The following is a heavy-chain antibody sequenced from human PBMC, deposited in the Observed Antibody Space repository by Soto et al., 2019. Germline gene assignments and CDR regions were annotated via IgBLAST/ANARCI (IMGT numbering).Heavy chain of an antibody. Sequence: WRSLRVACVSSLLTFSIYAVSWVRQDPGNGPEWISSISGSGSTIYYADCVKGRFTISRDNAKNTLYLQMSSLRAEDTAVYYCAKLFYYYDSSGYYYFDYWGQGTMVTISS. CDR3: AKLFYYYDSSGYYYFDY. V-gene: IGHV3-23*01. D-gene: IGHD3-22*01. J-gene: IGHJ4*02. CDR1: LLTFSIYA. CDR2: ISGSGSTI.